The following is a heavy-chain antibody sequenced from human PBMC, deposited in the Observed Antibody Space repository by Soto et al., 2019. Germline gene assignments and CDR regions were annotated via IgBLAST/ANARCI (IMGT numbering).Heavy chain of an antibody. CDR3: AKDRGTSRYLGGSFDY. V-gene: IGHV3-30*18. CDR2: ISYDGSKK. Sequence: ELVESGGGVVQPGRSLRLSCVGTGFTFSSYAMHWVRQAPGKALEWVAVISYDGSKKYYPDSVKGRFTISRDNSKNTLYLQMDSLRNEDTAVYFCAKDRGTSRYLGGSFDYWGQGTLVTVSS. J-gene: IGHJ4*02. CDR1: GFTFSSYA. D-gene: IGHD2-8*01.